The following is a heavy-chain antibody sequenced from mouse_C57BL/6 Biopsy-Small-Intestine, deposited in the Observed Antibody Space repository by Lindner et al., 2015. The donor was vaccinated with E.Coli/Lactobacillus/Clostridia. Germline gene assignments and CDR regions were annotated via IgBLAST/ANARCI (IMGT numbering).Heavy chain of an antibody. CDR1: GYTFTDYN. CDR2: INPNNGGT. CDR3: ARRIYYYGGSYGYFDV. D-gene: IGHD1-1*01. V-gene: IGHV1-18*01. J-gene: IGHJ1*03. Sequence: VQLQESGPELVKPGASMKIPCKASGYTFTDYNMDWVKQSHGKGPEWIGDINPNNGGTIYNQKFKGKATLTVDKSSNTAYMELRSLTSEDTAVYYCARRIYYYGGSYGYFDVWGTGTTVTVSS.